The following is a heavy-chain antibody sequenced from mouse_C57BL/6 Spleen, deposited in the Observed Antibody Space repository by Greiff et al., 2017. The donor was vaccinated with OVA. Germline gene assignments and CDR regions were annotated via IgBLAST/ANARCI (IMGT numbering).Heavy chain of an antibody. CDR3: ARYGSSYEGFAY. V-gene: IGHV1-54*01. D-gene: IGHD1-1*01. CDR2: INPGSGGT. Sequence: VQLQESGAELVRPGTSVKVSCKASGYAFTNYLIEWVKQRPGQGLEWIGVINPGSGGTNYNEKFKGKATLTADKSSSTAYMQLSSLTSEDSAVYFCARYGSSYEGFAYWGQGTLVTVSA. CDR1: GYAFTNYL. J-gene: IGHJ3*01.